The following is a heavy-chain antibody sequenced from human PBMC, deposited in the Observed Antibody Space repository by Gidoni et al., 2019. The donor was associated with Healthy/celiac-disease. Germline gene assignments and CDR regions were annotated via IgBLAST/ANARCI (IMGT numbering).Heavy chain of an antibody. CDR2: IIPILGIA. V-gene: IGHV1-69*02. CDR1: VGTFSSYT. J-gene: IGHJ4*02. Sequence: QVQLVQSGAEVKKPGSSVTVSCKASVGTFSSYTISWVRQAPGQGLEWMGRIIPILGIANYAQKFQGRVTITADKSTSTAYMELSSLRSEDTAVYYCALQAYYYDSSGYSWFDWGQGTLVTVSS. CDR3: ALQAYYYDSSGYSWFD. D-gene: IGHD3-22*01.